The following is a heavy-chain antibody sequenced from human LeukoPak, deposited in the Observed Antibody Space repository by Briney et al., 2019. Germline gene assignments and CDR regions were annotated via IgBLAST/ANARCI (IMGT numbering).Heavy chain of an antibody. V-gene: IGHV1-3*02. D-gene: IGHD3-22*01. CDR3: ARAHNYYDSSGYYLGYYFDY. CDR1: GYTFTSYA. J-gene: IGHJ4*02. CDR2: SNAGNGNT. Sequence: ASVKVSCKASGYTFTSYAMHWVRQAPGQRLEWMGWSNAGNGNTKYSQEFQGRVTITRDTSASTAYMELSSLRSEDMAVYYCARAHNYYDSSGYYLGYYFDYWGQGTLVTVSS.